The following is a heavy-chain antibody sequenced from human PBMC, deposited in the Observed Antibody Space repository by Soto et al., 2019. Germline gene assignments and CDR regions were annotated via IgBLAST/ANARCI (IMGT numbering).Heavy chain of an antibody. CDR2: ISHTEIT. Sequence: QVQLQESGPGLVKPSGTLSLTCAVSGDSISSNSWWSWVRQPPGKGLEWIGEISHTEITNYNPSLKCRVTVSADKSKTQSYLKLSSVTAADTAVYYCARATSMAGLYYFDSWGLGTLVTVSS. D-gene: IGHD6-19*01. J-gene: IGHJ4*02. CDR1: GDSISSNSW. V-gene: IGHV4-4*02. CDR3: ARATSMAGLYYFDS.